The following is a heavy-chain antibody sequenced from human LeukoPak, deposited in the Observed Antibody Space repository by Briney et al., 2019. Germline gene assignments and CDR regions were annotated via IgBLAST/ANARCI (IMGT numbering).Heavy chain of an antibody. D-gene: IGHD3-10*01. V-gene: IGHV3-30*15. J-gene: IGHJ4*02. CDR2: ISKDGSNE. CDR1: GFTFSSYA. Sequence: SGTSLRLSCAASGFTFSSYAMYWVRQAPGMGLEWVALISKDGSNEDHADSVKGRFTISRDNSRTTLYLQMSSLRPEDTAVYYCAREAYYGSGRSRQPSPVWGQGTLVTVSS. CDR3: AREAYYGSGRSRQPSPV.